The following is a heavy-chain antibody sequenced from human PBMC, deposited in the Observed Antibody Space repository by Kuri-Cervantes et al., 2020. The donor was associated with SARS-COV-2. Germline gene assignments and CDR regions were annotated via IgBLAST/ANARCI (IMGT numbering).Heavy chain of an antibody. Sequence: GGSLRLSCAASGFNFNNFAFHWVRQAPGKGLEWVAVISYEGSIQYYADSLRGRFTISKDTSRDTLYLQMNSLRAEDTAVYYCARDFSPYYYYMDVWGKGTTVTVSS. CDR2: ISYEGSIQ. J-gene: IGHJ6*03. V-gene: IGHV3-30-3*01. CDR3: ARDFSPYYYYMDV. D-gene: IGHD2/OR15-2a*01. CDR1: GFNFNNFA.